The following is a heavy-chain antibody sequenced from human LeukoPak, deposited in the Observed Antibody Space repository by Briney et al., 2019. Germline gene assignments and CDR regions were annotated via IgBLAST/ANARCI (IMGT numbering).Heavy chain of an antibody. CDR3: AKDLHGYSYGLSCFDY. V-gene: IGHV3-30*02. J-gene: IGHJ4*02. CDR2: IRYDGSNK. D-gene: IGHD5-18*01. Sequence: PGGSLRLSCAASGFTFSSYGMHWVRQAPGKGLEWVAFIRYDGSNKYYADSVKGRFTISRDNSKNTLYLQMNSLRAEDTAVYYCAKDLHGYSYGLSCFDYWGQGTLVTVSS. CDR1: GFTFSSYG.